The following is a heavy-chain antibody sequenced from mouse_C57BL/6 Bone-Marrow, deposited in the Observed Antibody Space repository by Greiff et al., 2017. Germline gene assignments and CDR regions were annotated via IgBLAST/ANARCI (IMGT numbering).Heavy chain of an antibody. Sequence: QVQLKQPGAELVKPGASVKLSCKASGYTFTSYWMHWVKQRPGRGLEWIGRIDPNSGGTKYNEKFKSKATLTVDKPSSTAYMQLSSLTSEDSAVYYCARKRPFTTVVPYYFDYWGQGTTLTVSS. D-gene: IGHD1-1*01. J-gene: IGHJ2*01. CDR2: IDPNSGGT. V-gene: IGHV1-72*01. CDR1: GYTFTSYW. CDR3: ARKRPFTTVVPYYFDY.